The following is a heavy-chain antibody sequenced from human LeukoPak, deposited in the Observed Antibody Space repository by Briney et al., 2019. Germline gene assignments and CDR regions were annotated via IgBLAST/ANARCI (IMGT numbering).Heavy chain of an antibody. Sequence: GGSLRLACAASGFTVSSNYMGWVRQAPGKGLEWVSVIYSGGSTYYADSVKGRFTISRDNSKNTLYLQMNSLRAEDTAVYYCARGGSYLSAFDIWGQGTMVTVSS. CDR3: ARGGSYLSAFDI. CDR1: GFTVSSNY. J-gene: IGHJ3*02. V-gene: IGHV3-53*01. CDR2: IYSGGST. D-gene: IGHD1-26*01.